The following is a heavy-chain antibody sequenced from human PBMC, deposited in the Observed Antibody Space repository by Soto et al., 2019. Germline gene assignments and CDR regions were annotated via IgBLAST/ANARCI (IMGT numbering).Heavy chain of an antibody. CDR1: GGSISSYY. V-gene: IGHV4-59*08. CDR3: AATYYDYIWGPGYFDY. Sequence: SETLSLTCTVSGGSISSYYWSWIRQPPGKGLEWIGYIYYSGSTNYNPSLKSRVTISVDTSKNQFSLKLSSVTAADTAVYYCAATYYDYIWGPGYFDYWGQGTLVTVSS. D-gene: IGHD3-16*01. CDR2: IYYSGST. J-gene: IGHJ4*02.